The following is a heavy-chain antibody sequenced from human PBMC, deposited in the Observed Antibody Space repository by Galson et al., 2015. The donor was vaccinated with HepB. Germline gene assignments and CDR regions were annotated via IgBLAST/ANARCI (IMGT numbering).Heavy chain of an antibody. V-gene: IGHV1-2*02. CDR2: INPNSGGT. CDR3: ARDYTDIWFGDQLTDAFDI. J-gene: IGHJ3*02. Sequence: SVKVSCKASGYTFTGYYMHWVRQAPGQGLEWMGWINPNSGGTNYAQKFQGRVTMTRDTSISTAYMELSRLRSDDTAVYCCARDYTDIWFGDQLTDAFDIWGQGTMVTVSS. CDR1: GYTFTGYY. D-gene: IGHD3-10*01.